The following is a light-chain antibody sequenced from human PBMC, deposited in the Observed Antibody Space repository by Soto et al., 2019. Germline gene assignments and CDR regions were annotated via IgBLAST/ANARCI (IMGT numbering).Light chain of an antibody. Sequence: EIVLTQSPGTLSLSPGERATLSCRASQSVSSSYLAWYQQKPGQAPRLLIYGASSRATGIPDRFSGSGSGKDFTLTISRLEPEDFAVYYCQQHGTFGPGTKVDIK. CDR3: QQHGT. J-gene: IGKJ3*01. CDR1: QSVSSSY. V-gene: IGKV3-20*01. CDR2: GAS.